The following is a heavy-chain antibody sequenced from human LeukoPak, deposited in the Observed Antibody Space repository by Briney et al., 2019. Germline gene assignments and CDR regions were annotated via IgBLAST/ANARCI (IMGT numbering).Heavy chain of an antibody. CDR2: ISGVGGST. V-gene: IGHV3-43*02. D-gene: IGHD3-22*01. Sequence: GGSLRLSSAAAGLTFDDYGMDWVRQAPGEGMGWVASISGVGGSTYYAESVKGRFTISRDKSKNSLYLQMNRLRTGDTALYYCAKDSVIRTMIVVGMDVWGQRTTVTVSS. CDR1: GLTFDDYG. J-gene: IGHJ6*02. CDR3: AKDSVIRTMIVVGMDV.